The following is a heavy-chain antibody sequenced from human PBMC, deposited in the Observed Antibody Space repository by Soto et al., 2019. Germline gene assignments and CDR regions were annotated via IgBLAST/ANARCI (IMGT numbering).Heavy chain of an antibody. CDR2: IKSISDGETR. Sequence: LLVESGGGFVQPGGSLRLSCVASGFTFSYAWMDWVRQAPGKGLEWVGRIKSISDGETRNYAASVGGRFTTSRDDSKNTLFLHVNSLKTEDTGVYYCTRRTAVAATYYFDYWGQGTLVTVSS. CDR1: GFTFSYAW. V-gene: IGHV3-15*07. CDR3: TRRTAVAATYYFDY. D-gene: IGHD6-19*01. J-gene: IGHJ4*02.